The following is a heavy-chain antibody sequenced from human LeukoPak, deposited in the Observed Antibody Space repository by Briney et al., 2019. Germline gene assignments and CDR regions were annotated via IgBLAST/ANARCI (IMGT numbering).Heavy chain of an antibody. CDR3: ARDLRDLDYSDSRGSDDAFDI. V-gene: IGHV1-69*04. Sequence: SVKVSRTASVGTFSNYGIVRARQAPAQGLQWMGRIIPILGITNYSQKFQGRVTVTADKSTNTAYMELSSLRSEDTAVYYCARDLRDLDYSDSRGSDDAFDIWGQGTMVTVSS. CDR2: IIPILGIT. D-gene: IGHD3-22*01. CDR1: VGTFSNYG. J-gene: IGHJ3*02.